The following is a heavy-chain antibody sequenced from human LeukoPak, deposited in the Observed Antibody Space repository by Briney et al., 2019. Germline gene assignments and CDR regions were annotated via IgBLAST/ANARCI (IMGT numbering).Heavy chain of an antibody. CDR3: FNYAY. V-gene: IGHV3-66*01. D-gene: IGHD3-16*01. J-gene: IGHJ4*02. CDR1: GITVSTNY. CDR2: IYSDGST. Sequence: GRSLRLSCAASGITVSTNYMSWVRQAPGKGLEWVSVIYSDGSTSYADSVKGRFTLSRDNSKNTVYLQVSSLRVEDTAVYYCFNYAYWGQGTLVTVSS.